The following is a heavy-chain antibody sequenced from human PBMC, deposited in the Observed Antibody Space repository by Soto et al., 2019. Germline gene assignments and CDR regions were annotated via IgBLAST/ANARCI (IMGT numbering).Heavy chain of an antibody. CDR2: ISYDGSNK. CDR1: GFTFSSYG. D-gene: IGHD2-2*01. V-gene: IGHV3-30*18. CDR3: AKIPIVVVPAAISYYGMDV. J-gene: IGHJ6*02. Sequence: SGGSLRLSCAASGFTFSSYGMHWVRQAPGKGLEWVAVISYDGSNKYYADSVKGRFTISRDNSKNTLYLQMNSLRAEDTAVYYCAKIPIVVVPAAISYYGMDVWGQGTTVTVSS.